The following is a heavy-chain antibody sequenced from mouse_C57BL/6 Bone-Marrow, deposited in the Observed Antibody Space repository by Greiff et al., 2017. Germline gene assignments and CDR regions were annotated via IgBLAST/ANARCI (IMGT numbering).Heavy chain of an antibody. CDR2: IHPNSGST. V-gene: IGHV1-64*01. Sequence: VQLQQPGAELVKPGASVKLSCKASGYTFTSYWMHWVKQRPGQGLEWIGMIHPNSGSTNYNEKFKSKATLTVDKSSSTAYMQLSSLTSEDSAFYYCARSGLRYPAWFAYWGQGTLVTVSA. CDR3: ARSGLRYPAWFAY. D-gene: IGHD1-1*01. J-gene: IGHJ3*01. CDR1: GYTFTSYW.